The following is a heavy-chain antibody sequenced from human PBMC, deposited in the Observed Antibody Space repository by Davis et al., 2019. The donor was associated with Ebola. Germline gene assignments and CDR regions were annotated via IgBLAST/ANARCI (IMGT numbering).Heavy chain of an antibody. CDR1: GFTVSSNH. D-gene: IGHD6-19*01. J-gene: IGHJ4*02. V-gene: IGHV3-53*05. CDR2: IYDHST. CDR3: ATTQWLREFDN. Sequence: GESLKIPCAASGFTVSSNHMSWVRQAPGKGLAWVSVIYDHSTAYADSVRGRFIISRDKSNNTLYLEMNSLRVDDTAVYYCATTQWLREFDNWGQGTLVTVSS.